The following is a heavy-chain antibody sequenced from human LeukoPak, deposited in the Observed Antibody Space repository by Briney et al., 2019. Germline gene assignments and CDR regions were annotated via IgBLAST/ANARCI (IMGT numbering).Heavy chain of an antibody. V-gene: IGHV3-11*04. CDR2: ISNSGITI. J-gene: IGHJ4*02. Sequence: GGSLRLSCAASGFSFSDYFMSWIRQAPGQGLEWISYISNSGITISYSDSVKGRFTISRDNAKNTLYLQMNSLRAEDTAVYYCIGWNDYWGQGTLVTVSS. CDR1: GFSFSDYF. D-gene: IGHD1-1*01. CDR3: IGWNDY.